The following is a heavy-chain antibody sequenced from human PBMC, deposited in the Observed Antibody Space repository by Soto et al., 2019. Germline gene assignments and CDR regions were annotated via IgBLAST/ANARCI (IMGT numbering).Heavy chain of an antibody. CDR2: INPSGGST. CDR3: ASSGWLDLYYFDY. Sequence: ASVKVSCKASGYTFTSYYMHWVRQAPGQGLEWMGIINPSGGSTSYAQKFQGRVTMTTDTSTSTAYMELRSLRSDDTAVYYCASSGWLDLYYFDYWGQGTLVTVSS. V-gene: IGHV1-46*01. D-gene: IGHD6-19*01. CDR1: GYTFTSYY. J-gene: IGHJ4*02.